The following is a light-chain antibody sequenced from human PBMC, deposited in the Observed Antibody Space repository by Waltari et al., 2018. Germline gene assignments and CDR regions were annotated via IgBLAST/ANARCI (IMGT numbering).Light chain of an antibody. CDR3: QVWDNSRDLVL. J-gene: IGLJ2*01. CDR2: DDS. Sequence: SYVLTQPPSVSVAPGGTAAITCGGDNIGSQGFSWDQQRPGQAPVLVGYDDSDRPSEIPERFSGSISGNMATLTVSRVEAGDEADYYCQVWDNSRDLVLIGGGTKLTVL. V-gene: IGLV3-21*02. CDR1: NIGSQG.